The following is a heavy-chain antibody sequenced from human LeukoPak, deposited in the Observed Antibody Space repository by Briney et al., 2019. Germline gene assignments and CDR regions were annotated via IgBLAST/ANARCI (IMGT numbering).Heavy chain of an antibody. CDR1: GYTFTSYA. V-gene: IGHV7-4-1*02. CDR2: INTNTGNP. Sequence: ASVKVSCKASGYTFTSYAMNWVRQAPGQGLEWMGWINTNTGNPTYAQGFTGRFVFSLDTSVSTAYLQISSLKAEDTAVYYCARSLWFGESTDQNDYWGQGTLVTVSS. J-gene: IGHJ4*02. CDR3: ARSLWFGESTDQNDY. D-gene: IGHD3-10*01.